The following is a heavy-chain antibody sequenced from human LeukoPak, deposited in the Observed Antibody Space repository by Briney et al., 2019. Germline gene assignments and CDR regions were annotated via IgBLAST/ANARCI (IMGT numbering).Heavy chain of an antibody. CDR1: GFTFSSYA. CDR3: AKSRVPAAIGYYYDSSGYYFY. J-gene: IGHJ4*02. CDR2: VGGSGGST. V-gene: IGHV3-23*01. D-gene: IGHD3-22*01. Sequence: PGGSLRLSCGASGFTFSSYALSWVRQAPGKGLEWVSGVGGSGGSTYYADSVKGRFTISRDNSNNTLYLQMNSLRAEDAAVYYCAKSRVPAAIGYYYDSSGYYFYWGQGTLVTVSS.